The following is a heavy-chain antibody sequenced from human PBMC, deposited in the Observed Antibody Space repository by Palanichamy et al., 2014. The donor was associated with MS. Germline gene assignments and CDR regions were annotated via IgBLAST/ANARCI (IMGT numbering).Heavy chain of an antibody. V-gene: IGHV4-39*01. J-gene: IGHJ6*02. D-gene: IGHD2-15*01. CDR3: ASSGGNFGYYGMDV. CDR1: GGSISSSSYY. CDR2: IYYSGST. Sequence: QLQLQESGPGLVKPPETLSLTCTVSGGSISSSSYYWGWIRQPPGKGLEWIGSIYYSGSTYYNPSLKSRVTISVDTSKNQFSLKLTSVTAADTAVYYCASSGGNFGYYGMDVWGQGTTVTVSS.